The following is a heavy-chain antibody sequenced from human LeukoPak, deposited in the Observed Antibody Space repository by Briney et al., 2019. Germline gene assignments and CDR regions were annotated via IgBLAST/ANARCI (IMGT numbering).Heavy chain of an antibody. CDR1: XFTFNTYG. D-gene: IGHD2-2*01. J-gene: IGHJ4*02. CDR3: AKAAYCTSTSCHFSGYAQRPLDS. Sequence: GGSLRXSXXXXXFTFNTYGMHWVRQAPGKGLEWVAGISKDGSSKDYADSVKGRFTNSRDNSKNTMYLQMNSLRVEDTAVYYCAKAAYCTSTSCHFSGYAQRPLDSWGQGTLVTVSS. CDR2: ISKDGSSK. V-gene: IGHV3-30*18.